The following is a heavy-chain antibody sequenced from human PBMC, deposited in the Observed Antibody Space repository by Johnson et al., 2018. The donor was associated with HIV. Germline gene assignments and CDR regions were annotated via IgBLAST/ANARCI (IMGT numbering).Heavy chain of an antibody. Sequence: QVQLVESGGGVVQPGRSLRLSCAASGFTFSSYAMHWVRQAPGKGLEWVTLISHDGINKYYADSVKGRFTISKDNSKNTLYLQMNSLRAEDTAVYYCARDDRPDGFDIWGQGTMVTVSS. J-gene: IGHJ3*02. CDR1: GFTFSSYA. D-gene: IGHD1-14*01. CDR3: ARDDRPDGFDI. CDR2: ISHDGINK. V-gene: IGHV3-30-3*01.